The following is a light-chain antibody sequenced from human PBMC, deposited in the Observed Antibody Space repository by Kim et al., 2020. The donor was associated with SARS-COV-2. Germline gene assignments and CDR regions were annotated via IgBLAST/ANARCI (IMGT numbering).Light chain of an antibody. CDR2: DVT. J-gene: IGLJ1*01. CDR3: GSYTSSNTYV. V-gene: IGLV2-14*03. CDR1: SSDVGGYNY. Sequence: GQPITISCAGTSSDVGGYNYVSWYQQHPGKAPKLMIYDVTNRPSGISNRFSGSKSGNTASLTISGLQAEDEADYYCGSYTSSNTYVYGTGTKVTVL.